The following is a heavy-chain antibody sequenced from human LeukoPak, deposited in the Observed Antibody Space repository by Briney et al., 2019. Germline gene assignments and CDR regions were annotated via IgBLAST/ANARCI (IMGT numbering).Heavy chain of an antibody. D-gene: IGHD6-13*01. Sequence: GGSLRLSCAASGFNFIAMNWVRQAPGKGLEWVSAINTGNTYYADSVKGRFTISRDNSKNTLYLQMNSLRAEDTAVYYCAKEDSSSWSIDYWGQGTLVTVSS. CDR1: GFNFIA. CDR2: INTGNT. V-gene: IGHV3-23*01. J-gene: IGHJ4*02. CDR3: AKEDSSSWSIDY.